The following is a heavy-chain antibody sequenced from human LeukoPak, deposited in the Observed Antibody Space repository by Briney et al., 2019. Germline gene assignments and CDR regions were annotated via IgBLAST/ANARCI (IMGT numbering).Heavy chain of an antibody. V-gene: IGHV3-23*01. D-gene: IGHD3-22*01. CDR2: ISGSGGST. CDR3: AKVYDSSGYYDDAFDI. Sequence: GGSLRLSCAASGFTFSSYAMSWVRQAPGKGLEWVSAISGSGGSTYYADSVKGGFTISRDNSKNTLYLQMNSLRAEYTAVYYCAKVYDSSGYYDDAFDIWGQGTMVTVSS. J-gene: IGHJ3*02. CDR1: GFTFSSYA.